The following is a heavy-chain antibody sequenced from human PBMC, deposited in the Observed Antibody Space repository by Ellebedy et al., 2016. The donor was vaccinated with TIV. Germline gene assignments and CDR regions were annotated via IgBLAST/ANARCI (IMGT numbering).Heavy chain of an antibody. J-gene: IGHJ4*02. CDR1: GFTFRSYE. V-gene: IGHV3-48*03. Sequence: PGGSLRLSCAASGFTFRSYEMSWVRQAPGKGLEWVLYISSSGGTIYSADSVKGRFAISRDNAKNSLYLQMNSLRAEDTALYYCARDRGGSYFDYWGQGALVTVSS. D-gene: IGHD1-26*01. CDR3: ARDRGGSYFDY. CDR2: ISSSGGTI.